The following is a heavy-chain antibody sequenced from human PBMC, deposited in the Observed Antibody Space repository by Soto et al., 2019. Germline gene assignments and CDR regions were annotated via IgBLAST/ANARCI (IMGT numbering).Heavy chain of an antibody. CDR2: NLPLFNIS. CDR3: ARMRLGYGSWYFDI. J-gene: IGHJ2*01. Sequence: QVQLVQSGAEVKKPGSSVKVSCKASGGAFSSYAISWVRQSPGQGLEWMGGNLPLFNISNYAQKFQGRVTITADEPTSTAYMDLSNLTSEDTAVYYCARMRLGYGSWYFDIWGRVTLIAVSS. V-gene: IGHV1-69*01. D-gene: IGHD3-10*01. CDR1: GGAFSSYA.